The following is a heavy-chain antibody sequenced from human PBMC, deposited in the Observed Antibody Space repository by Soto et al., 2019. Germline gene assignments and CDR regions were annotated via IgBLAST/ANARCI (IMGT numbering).Heavy chain of an antibody. CDR2: ISGTGIDI. CDR1: GFDFYYYN. CDR3: ARERVVNYTDYYFDY. D-gene: IGHD3-16*02. J-gene: IGHJ4*01. V-gene: IGHV3-21*01. Sequence: LRLSCAASGFDFYYYNMNWVRQAPGRGLEWVSSISGTGIDIHFADSVKGRFVISRDNAKTSLYLQMNSLRPEDTAVYYCARERVVNYTDYYFDYWGHGTLVTVSS.